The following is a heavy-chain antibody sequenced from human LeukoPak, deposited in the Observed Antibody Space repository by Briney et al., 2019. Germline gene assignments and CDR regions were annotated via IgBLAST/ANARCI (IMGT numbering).Heavy chain of an antibody. J-gene: IGHJ4*02. CDR1: GYPFTSYA. V-gene: IGHV7-4-1*02. D-gene: IGHD2-15*01. CDR3: SRAEVSCTGATCFSY. CDR2: INTNSGNP. Sequence: SVRLSCTASGYPFTSYAMNWVRQAPGQGLEYIGWINTNSGNPTYAHGVTGRFVFSLDNSDSTAYLQMSSLKAEDTAVYYCSRAEVSCTGATCFSYWGQGTLVTVSS.